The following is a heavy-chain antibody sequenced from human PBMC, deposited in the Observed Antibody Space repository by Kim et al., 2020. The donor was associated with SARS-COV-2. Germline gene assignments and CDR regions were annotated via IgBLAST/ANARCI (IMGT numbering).Heavy chain of an antibody. CDR2: INHSGST. CDR3: ASIRRTPLGLFSYYQYYGMDV. CDR1: GGSFSGYY. V-gene: IGHV4-34*01. D-gene: IGHD3-16*01. J-gene: IGHJ6*02. Sequence: SETLSLTCAVYGGSFSGYYWSWIRQPPGKGLEWIGEINHSGSTNYNPSLKSRVTISEDTSKNQFSLKLSSVTAADTAVYYCASIRRTPLGLFSYYQYYGMDVWGQGTTVTVSS.